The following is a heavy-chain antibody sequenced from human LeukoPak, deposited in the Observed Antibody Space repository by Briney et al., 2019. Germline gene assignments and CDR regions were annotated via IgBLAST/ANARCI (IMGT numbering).Heavy chain of an antibody. Sequence: PGGSLRLSCVGSRFPPRKYAMSWVRQAPGKGLGWVSGISGSGGSKYYADSVRGRFTISRDNSKDTLFLQMSSLRADDTAKYYCAKEPEPFLEWHFDNWGQGTLVIVSS. CDR1: RFPPRKYA. D-gene: IGHD3-3*02. CDR2: ISGSGGSK. CDR3: AKEPEPFLEWHFDN. J-gene: IGHJ4*02. V-gene: IGHV3-23*01.